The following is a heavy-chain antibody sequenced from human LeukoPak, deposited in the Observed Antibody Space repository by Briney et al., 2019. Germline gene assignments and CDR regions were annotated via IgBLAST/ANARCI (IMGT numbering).Heavy chain of an antibody. J-gene: IGHJ4*02. CDR1: GGSISSSSYY. CDR3: ARSPIVPTYLFDY. V-gene: IGHV4-39*01. Sequence: SETLSLTCTVSGGSISSSSYYWGWIRHPPGKGLEWIGSIYYSGSTYYNPSLKSRVTISVDTSKNQFSLKLSSVTAADTAVYYCARSPIVPTYLFDYWGQGTLVTVSS. D-gene: IGHD2-2*01. CDR2: IYYSGST.